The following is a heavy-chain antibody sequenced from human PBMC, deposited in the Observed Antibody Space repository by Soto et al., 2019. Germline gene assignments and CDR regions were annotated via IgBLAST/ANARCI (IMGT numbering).Heavy chain of an antibody. Sequence: GASVKVSCKTSGYTFSDHIIHWVRQAPGQRLEWMGWIKPYSGDTGYAQKFQGRVTLTGATTITTVYMELNSLESDDTAVSFCARDSGYDTTGYSPFDEWGQGALVTVSS. D-gene: IGHD3-9*01. CDR3: ARDSGYDTTGYSPFDE. J-gene: IGHJ4*02. V-gene: IGHV1-2*02. CDR1: GYTFSDHI. CDR2: IKPYSGDT.